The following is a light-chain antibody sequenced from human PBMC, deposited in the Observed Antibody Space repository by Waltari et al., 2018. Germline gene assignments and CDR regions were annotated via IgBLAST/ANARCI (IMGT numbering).Light chain of an antibody. V-gene: IGLV2-23*02. CDR1: SSAVGRYNL. CDR3: CSYAGGKTWV. J-gene: IGLJ3*02. Sequence: QSALTQPAPVSGSPGQSITISCTGTSSAVGRYNLVSWYQHHPGKAPKLMIYEVTKRPSGVSNRFSGSKSGNTASLTISGLQTEDEADYYCCSYAGGKTWVFGGGTKLTVL. CDR2: EVT.